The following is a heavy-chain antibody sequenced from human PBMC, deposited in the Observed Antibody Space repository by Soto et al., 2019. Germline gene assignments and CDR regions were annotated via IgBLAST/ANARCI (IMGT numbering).Heavy chain of an antibody. Sequence: SETLSLTCAVSGGSISSGGYSWSWIRQPPGKGLEWIGYIYHSGSTYYNPSLKSRVTISVDRSKNQFSLKLSSVTAADTAVYYRDRGASSSSWSWFDTWGQGTLVTVSS. D-gene: IGHD6-6*01. CDR3: DRGASSSSWSWFDT. CDR1: GGSISSGGYS. V-gene: IGHV4-30-2*01. J-gene: IGHJ5*02. CDR2: IYHSGST.